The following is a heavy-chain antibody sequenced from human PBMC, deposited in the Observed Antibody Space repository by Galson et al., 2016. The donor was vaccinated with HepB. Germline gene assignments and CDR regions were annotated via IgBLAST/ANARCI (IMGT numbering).Heavy chain of an antibody. CDR3: ARDLIAAAGRTFYYYYYYMDV. V-gene: IGHV3-21*01. CDR2: ISSSSSDI. D-gene: IGHD6-13*01. J-gene: IGHJ6*03. Sequence: PGKGLEWVSSISSSSSDIYYADSAKGRFTISRDNAKNSLYLQMNSLRAEDTAVYYCARDLIAAAGRTFYYYYYYMDVWGKGTTVTVSS.